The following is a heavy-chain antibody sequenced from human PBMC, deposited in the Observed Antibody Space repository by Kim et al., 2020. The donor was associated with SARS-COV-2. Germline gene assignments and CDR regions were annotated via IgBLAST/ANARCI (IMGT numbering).Heavy chain of an antibody. Sequence: SETLSLTCTVSGGSISSGGYYWSWIRQHPGKGLEWIGYIYYSGSTYYNPSLKSRVTISVDTSKNQFSLKLSSVTAADTAVYYCVGLTAMGFDYWGQGTLVTVSS. CDR3: VGLTAMGFDY. CDR1: GGSISSGGYY. J-gene: IGHJ4*02. D-gene: IGHD5-18*01. V-gene: IGHV4-31*03. CDR2: IYYSGST.